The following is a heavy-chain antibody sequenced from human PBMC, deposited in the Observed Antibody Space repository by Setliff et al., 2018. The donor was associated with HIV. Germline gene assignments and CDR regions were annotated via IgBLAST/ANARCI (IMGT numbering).Heavy chain of an antibody. CDR1: GFTFSNYE. CDR2: ISSSGTTI. J-gene: IGHJ4*02. Sequence: GESLKISCAASGFTFSNYEMNWVRQAPGEGLEWVSYISSSGTTIYYADSVKGRFTISRDNAKNSLYLQMNSLRAEDTAVYYCARPNYYDSSGSFDYWGQGTLVTVSS. D-gene: IGHD3-22*01. CDR3: ARPNYYDSSGSFDY. V-gene: IGHV3-48*03.